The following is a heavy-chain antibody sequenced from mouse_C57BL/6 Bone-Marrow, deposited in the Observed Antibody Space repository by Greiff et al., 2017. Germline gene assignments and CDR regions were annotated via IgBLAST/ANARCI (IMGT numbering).Heavy chain of an antibody. J-gene: IGHJ3*01. CDR1: GYTFTSYW. D-gene: IGHD3-2*02. Sequence: VQLQQPGAELVKPGASVKLSCKASGYTFTSYWMHWVKQRPGRGLEWIGRIDPNSGGTKYNEKFKSKATLTVDNPSSTAYMQLSSRTSEDSAVYDCARSGTAQATGAWFAYWGQGTLVTVSA. V-gene: IGHV1-72*01. CDR2: IDPNSGGT. CDR3: ARSGTAQATGAWFAY.